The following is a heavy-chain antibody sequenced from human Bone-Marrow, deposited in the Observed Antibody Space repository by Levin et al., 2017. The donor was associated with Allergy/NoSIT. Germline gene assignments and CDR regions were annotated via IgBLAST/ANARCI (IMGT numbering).Heavy chain of an antibody. CDR3: ARGIEVTGVTTWEYFDY. Sequence: TSGGSLRLSCAASGFTFSDYYMSWIRQAPGKGLEWVSYISSSGSTIYYADSVKGRFTISRDNAKNSLYLQMNSLRAEDTAVYYCARGIEVTGVTTWEYFDYWGQGTLVTVSS. J-gene: IGHJ4*02. CDR1: GFTFSDYY. CDR2: ISSSGSTI. V-gene: IGHV3-11*01. D-gene: IGHD4-11*01.